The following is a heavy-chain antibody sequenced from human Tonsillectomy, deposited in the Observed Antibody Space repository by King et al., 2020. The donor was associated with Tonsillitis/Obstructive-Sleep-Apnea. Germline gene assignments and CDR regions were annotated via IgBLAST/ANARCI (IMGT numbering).Heavy chain of an antibody. CDR2: ISSSSSYI. CDR1: GFTFSSDS. Sequence: VQLVESGGGLVKPGGSLRLPCAASGFTFSSDSMNWARQAPGKGLEWVSSISSSSSYIYYANPVKGRFTISRDNAKNSLYLQMNSLRAEDTAVYYCAGYGIAATNCYYYGMDVWGQGPTVTVS. D-gene: IGHD2-15*01. CDR3: AGYGIAATNCYYYGMDV. V-gene: IGHV3-21*01. J-gene: IGHJ6*02.